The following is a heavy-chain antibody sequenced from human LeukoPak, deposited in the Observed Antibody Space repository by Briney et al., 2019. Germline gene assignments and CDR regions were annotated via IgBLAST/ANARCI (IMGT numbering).Heavy chain of an antibody. CDR3: ATLMEGAFSY. D-gene: IGHD2-8*01. Sequence: SETLSLTCTVSGGSISSYYWSWIRQPPGQGLEWIGYIYYSGSTNYNPSLKSRVTISVDRSKNQFSLKVTSVTAADTAVYYCATLMEGAFSYWGQGTLVTVSS. CDR2: IYYSGST. V-gene: IGHV4-59*01. J-gene: IGHJ4*02. CDR1: GGSISSYY.